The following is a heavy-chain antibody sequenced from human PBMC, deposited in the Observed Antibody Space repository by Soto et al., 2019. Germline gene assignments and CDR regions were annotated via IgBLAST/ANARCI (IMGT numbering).Heavy chain of an antibody. V-gene: IGHV3-11*01. J-gene: IGHJ5*02. D-gene: IGHD3-16*01. Sequence: QVQLVESGGGLVKPGGSLRLSCAASGIVFSDYMSWVRQAPGKGLEWLSYISGSGRTIYSADSVKGRFTISRDNATNSLYLQMNNVRTEDTAVYYCARLPFPWGWFDPWRQGTRVPVSS. CDR2: ISGSGRTI. CDR3: ARLPFPWGWFDP. CDR1: GIVFSDY.